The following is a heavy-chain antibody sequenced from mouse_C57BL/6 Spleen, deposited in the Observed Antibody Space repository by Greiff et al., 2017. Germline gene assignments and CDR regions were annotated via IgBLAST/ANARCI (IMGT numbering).Heavy chain of an antibody. D-gene: IGHD2-3*01. V-gene: IGHV1-59*01. CDR2: IDPSDSYT. J-gene: IGHJ4*01. CDR3: ARGDDGYSCYYAMDY. Sequence: QVQLQQPGAELVRPGTSVKLSCKASGYTFTSYWMHWVKQRPGQGLEWIGVIDPSDSYTNYNQKFKGKATLPVDTSSNTAYMQLSSLTSEDSAVYYCARGDDGYSCYYAMDYWGQGTSVTVSS. CDR1: GYTFTSYW.